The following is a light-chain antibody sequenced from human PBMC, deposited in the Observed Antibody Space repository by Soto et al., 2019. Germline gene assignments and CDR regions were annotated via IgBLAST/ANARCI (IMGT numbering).Light chain of an antibody. J-gene: IGKJ1*01. V-gene: IGKV3-15*01. CDR2: HAS. CDR3: HQYNNWWT. Sequence: EIVMTQSPATLSVSPGERATLSCRASQSVSSNLAWYQQIPGQAPRLLIYHASTRATGVPARFSGSGSGTEFTLTISSQQSEDFAIYYCHQYNNWWTFGQGTKVEIK. CDR1: QSVSSN.